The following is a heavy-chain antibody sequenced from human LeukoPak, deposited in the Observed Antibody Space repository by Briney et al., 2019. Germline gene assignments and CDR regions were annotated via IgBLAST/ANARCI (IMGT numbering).Heavy chain of an antibody. CDR2: IKQDGSEK. D-gene: IGHD5-12*01. J-gene: IGHJ4*02. Sequence: PGGSLRLSCAASEFTFPMYWMTWVRQAPGKGLEWVADIKQDGSEKYYVDSVKGRFTISRQNAKNSLFLQMNSLRAEDTAVYYCARGPSGYHNTGGQGTLVIVSS. V-gene: IGHV3-7*01. CDR1: EFTFPMYW. CDR3: ARGPSGYHNT.